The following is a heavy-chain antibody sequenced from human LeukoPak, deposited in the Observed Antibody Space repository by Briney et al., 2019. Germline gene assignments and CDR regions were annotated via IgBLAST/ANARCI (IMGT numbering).Heavy chain of an antibody. V-gene: IGHV1-8*02. D-gene: IGHD3-10*01. J-gene: IGHJ4*02. CDR2: MNPNSGDT. Sequence: ASVKVSCKASGSTFSSYDINWVRQATGQGLEWMGWMNPNSGDTGYTQRFQGRVTTTRDTSISTAYMDLSSLRSEDTAVYYCARGPYGTGSHFDFWGQGTLVTVSS. CDR3: ARGPYGTGSHFDF. CDR1: GSTFSSYD.